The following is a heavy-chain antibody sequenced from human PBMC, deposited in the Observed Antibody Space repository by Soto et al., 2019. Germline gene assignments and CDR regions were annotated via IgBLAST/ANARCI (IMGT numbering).Heavy chain of an antibody. CDR3: ASGRIVSRYSGLDV. Sequence: PSETLSLTCTVSGGSMNDYYWSWIRQPAGKGLEWIGRIFTSGNTNYNPSLRSRLTMSVDTSTNQVSLRLTSVTAADTAVYYSASGRIVSRYSGLDVWGQGTTVTVYS. CDR1: GGSMNDYY. CDR2: IFTSGNT. J-gene: IGHJ6*02. V-gene: IGHV4-4*07. D-gene: IGHD2-15*01.